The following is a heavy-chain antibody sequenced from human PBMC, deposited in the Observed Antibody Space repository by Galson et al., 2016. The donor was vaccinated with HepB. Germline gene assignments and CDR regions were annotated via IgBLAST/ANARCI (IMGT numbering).Heavy chain of an antibody. J-gene: IGHJ6*02. CDR3: AKWWPDVVFSGGPTIPELYGMDV. CDR2: IGGSGTSA. V-gene: IGHV3-23*01. D-gene: IGHD5-24*01. Sequence: SLRLSCAASGFSFSSYAMSWVRQAPVRGLEWVSGIGGSGTSALYAGSVKGRFTVSRDNSKNTLYLQMNSLRADDTAVYYCAKWWPDVVFSGGPTIPELYGMDVWGQGTTVIVSS. CDR1: GFSFSSYA.